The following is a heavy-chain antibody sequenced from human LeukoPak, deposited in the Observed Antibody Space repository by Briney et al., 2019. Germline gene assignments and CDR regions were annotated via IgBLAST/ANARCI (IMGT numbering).Heavy chain of an antibody. V-gene: IGHV4-34*01. Sequence: PSETLSLTCTVSGGSISSYYWSWIRQPPGKGLEWIGEINHSGSTNYNPSLKSRVTISVDTSKNQFSLKLSSVTAADTAVYYCARAYVGTYYYGSGSYRDYGMDVWGQGTTVTVSS. CDR3: ARAYVGTYYYGSGSYRDYGMDV. CDR1: GGSISSYY. D-gene: IGHD3-10*01. J-gene: IGHJ6*02. CDR2: INHSGST.